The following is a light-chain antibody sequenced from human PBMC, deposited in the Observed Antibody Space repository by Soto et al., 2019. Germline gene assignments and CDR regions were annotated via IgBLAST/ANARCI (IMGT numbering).Light chain of an antibody. V-gene: IGKV1-33*01. CDR1: QDISNY. Sequence: DIQMTQSPSSLSASVGDRVTITCQASQDISNYLNWYQQKPGKAPKLLIYDASNLETGDPSRFSGSGSGTDFTFIISRLQPEDIATYYCQQYYNLPIIFGQGTRLDIK. J-gene: IGKJ5*01. CDR3: QQYYNLPII. CDR2: DAS.